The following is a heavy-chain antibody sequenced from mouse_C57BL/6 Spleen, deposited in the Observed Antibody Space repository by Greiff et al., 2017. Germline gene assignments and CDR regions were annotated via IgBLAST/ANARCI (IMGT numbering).Heavy chain of an antibody. J-gene: IGHJ2*01. Sequence: EVQLQQSGTVLARPGASVKMSCKTSGYTFTSYWMHWVKQRPGQGLEWIGAIYPGNSDTSYNEKFKGKAKLTAVTSASTAYMELSSLTNEDSAVYYCTRSPDGSHFDYWGQGTTLTVSS. V-gene: IGHV1-5*01. D-gene: IGHD2-3*01. CDR2: IYPGNSDT. CDR3: TRSPDGSHFDY. CDR1: GYTFTSYW.